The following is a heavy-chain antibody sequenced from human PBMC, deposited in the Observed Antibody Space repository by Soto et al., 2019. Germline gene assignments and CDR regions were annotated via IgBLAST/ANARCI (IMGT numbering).Heavy chain of an antibody. Sequence: QVKLQESGPGLVKPSGTMSLTCAVSGGSISSSNWWSWVRQPPGKGLEWIGEIYHSGNTNYNSSLKSRVTMAVYKSRNQFSLKLRSVTAADTALYYCARRWGEGRVDYWGQGTLVTVSS. J-gene: IGHJ4*02. D-gene: IGHD3-10*01. CDR2: IYHSGNT. CDR3: ARRWGEGRVDY. V-gene: IGHV4-4*02. CDR1: GGSISSSNW.